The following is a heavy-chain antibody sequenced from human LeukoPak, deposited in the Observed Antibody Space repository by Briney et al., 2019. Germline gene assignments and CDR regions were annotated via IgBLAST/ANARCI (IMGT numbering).Heavy chain of an antibody. Sequence: GGSLRLSCAASGFTFSSYGMHWVRQAPGKGLEWVAIISYDERNKNYADSVKARFTISRDNSRNTLYLQMNSLRAEDTAVYYCASKGSSGSGYSYGLDAFDIWGQGTMVTVSS. D-gene: IGHD5-18*01. CDR2: ISYDERNK. CDR1: GFTFSSYG. V-gene: IGHV3-30*03. CDR3: ASKGSSGSGYSYGLDAFDI. J-gene: IGHJ3*02.